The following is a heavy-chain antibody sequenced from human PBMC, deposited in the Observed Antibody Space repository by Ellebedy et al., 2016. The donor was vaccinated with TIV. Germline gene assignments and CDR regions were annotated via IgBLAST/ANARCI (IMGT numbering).Heavy chain of an antibody. Sequence: MPSETLSLTCTVSGGSISTYFWSSLRQPPGKGLEWIGFIYNNEGTNYNPSLKSRVTISVDKSKNQFSLTLSAVTAADTAVYYCARDKEHTHGRTFGSWGQGTLVTVSS. J-gene: IGHJ4*02. CDR2: IYNNEGT. D-gene: IGHD1/OR15-1a*01. CDR1: GGSISTYF. CDR3: ARDKEHTHGRTFGS. V-gene: IGHV4-59*01.